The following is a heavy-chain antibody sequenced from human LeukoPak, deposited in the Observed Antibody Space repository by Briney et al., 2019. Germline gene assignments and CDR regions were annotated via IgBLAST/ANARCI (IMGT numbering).Heavy chain of an antibody. CDR2: IRHDGSNK. D-gene: IGHD4-11*01. V-gene: IGHV3-30*02. CDR3: AKDPSATVTPNYFDY. Sequence: GGSLRLSCAASGFTFSSYGMHWVRQAPGKGLEWVAFIRHDGSNKFYADSVRGRFTISRDNSENALFLQMDGLRTEDTAVYYCAKDPSATVTPNYFDYWGQGTLVTVSS. J-gene: IGHJ4*02. CDR1: GFTFSSYG.